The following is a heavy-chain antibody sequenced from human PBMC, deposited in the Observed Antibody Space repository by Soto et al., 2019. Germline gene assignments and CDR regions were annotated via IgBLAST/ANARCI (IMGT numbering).Heavy chain of an antibody. CDR2: INAGNGNT. CDR3: ARSHCSGGSCPAGY. Sequence: ASVKVSCKXSGYTFTSYAMHWVRQAPGQRLEWMGWINAGNGNTKYSQKFQGRVTITRDTSASTAYMELSSLRSEDTAVYYCARSHCSGGSCPAGYWGQGTLVTVSS. J-gene: IGHJ4*02. D-gene: IGHD2-15*01. V-gene: IGHV1-3*01. CDR1: GYTFTSYA.